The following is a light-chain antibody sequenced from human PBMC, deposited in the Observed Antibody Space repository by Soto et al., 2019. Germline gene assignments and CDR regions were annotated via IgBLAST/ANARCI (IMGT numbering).Light chain of an antibody. V-gene: IGKV3-20*01. CDR3: QQYGRSPGYT. CDR1: QSVSSSY. Sequence: EIVLTQSPGPLSLSPGERATLSCRASQSVSSSYLAWYQQKPGQAPRLLIYVASSRATGIPDRFNGSGSGTDFTLTISRLEPEDFAVYYCQQYGRSPGYTFGQGTKLEIK. J-gene: IGKJ2*01. CDR2: VAS.